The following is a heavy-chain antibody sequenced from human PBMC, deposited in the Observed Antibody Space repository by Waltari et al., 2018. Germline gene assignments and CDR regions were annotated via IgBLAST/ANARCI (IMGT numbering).Heavy chain of an antibody. CDR3: AKGSDFWSGYFPYYYYGMDV. D-gene: IGHD3-3*01. Sequence: QVQLVESGGGVVQPGRSLRLSCAASGFTFSSYGMHWVRQAPGKGPGWVAVISYDGSNKYYADSVKGRFTISRDNSKNTLYLQMNSLRAEDTAVYYCAKGSDFWSGYFPYYYYGMDVWGQGTTVTVSS. CDR2: ISYDGSNK. V-gene: IGHV3-30*18. CDR1: GFTFSSYG. J-gene: IGHJ6*02.